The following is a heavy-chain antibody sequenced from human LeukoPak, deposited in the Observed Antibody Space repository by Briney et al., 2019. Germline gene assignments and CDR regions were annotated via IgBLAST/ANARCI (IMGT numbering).Heavy chain of an antibody. CDR3: ARRRWGSESGYYFDY. CDR2: IYYSGST. CDR1: GYSISSGYY. J-gene: IGHJ4*02. D-gene: IGHD1-26*01. V-gene: IGHV4-38-2*01. Sequence: SETLSLTCSGSGYSISSGYYWGWIRQHPGKGLEWIRSIYYSGSTYYNPSLKSRVTISVDTSKNQFSLKPSSVTAADTAVYYCARRRWGSESGYYFDYWGQGPLVTASS.